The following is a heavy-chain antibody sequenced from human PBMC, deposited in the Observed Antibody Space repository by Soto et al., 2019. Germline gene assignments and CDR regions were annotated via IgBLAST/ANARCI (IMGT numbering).Heavy chain of an antibody. CDR2: IKQDGSEI. V-gene: IGHV3-7*01. Sequence: GGSLRLSCTASGFTFSSYWMSWVRQAPGKGLEWVANIKQDGSEIYYVDSVKGRFTFSRDNAKNSLYLQMNILRAEDTAVYYCARGPSAFDIWGQGTMVTVSS. J-gene: IGHJ3*02. CDR3: ARGPSAFDI. CDR1: GFTFSSYW.